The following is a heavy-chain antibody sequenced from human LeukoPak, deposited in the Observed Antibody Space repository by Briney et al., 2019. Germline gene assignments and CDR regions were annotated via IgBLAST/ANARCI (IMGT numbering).Heavy chain of an antibody. CDR1: GYSMSSGYF. J-gene: IGHJ4*02. V-gene: IGHV4-38-2*02. CDR2: IYPSGST. CDR3: ARDNDSSGYYDY. D-gene: IGHD3-22*01. Sequence: SETLSLTCSVSGYSMSSGYFWGWVRQPPGKGLGWIGTIYPSGSTYYNPSLKSRVTISVDTSKNQFSLQLSSVTAADTAVYYCARDNDSSGYYDYWGQGTLVTVSS.